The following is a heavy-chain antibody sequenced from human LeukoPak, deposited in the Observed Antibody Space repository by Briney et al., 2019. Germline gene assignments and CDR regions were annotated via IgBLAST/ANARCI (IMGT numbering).Heavy chain of an antibody. D-gene: IGHD1-1*01. Sequence: GGSLRLSCAASGFTFSYYSMNWVRQAPGKGLEWVSSISSRSSTIYYADSVKGRFTISRDDANNLLFLQMNSLRVEDTAVYYCAKDYKTQYGMDVWGQGTTVTVSS. CDR2: ISSRSSTI. J-gene: IGHJ6*02. V-gene: IGHV3-48*04. CDR1: GFTFSYYS. CDR3: AKDYKTQYGMDV.